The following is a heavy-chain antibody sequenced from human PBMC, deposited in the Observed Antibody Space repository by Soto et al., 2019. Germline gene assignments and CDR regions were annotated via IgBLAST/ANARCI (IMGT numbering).Heavy chain of an antibody. J-gene: IGHJ4*02. V-gene: IGHV4-4*07. CDR2: FYNNGGT. CDR1: GGSISNYY. Sequence: QVQLQDSGPGLVKPSETLSLTCTVSGGSISNYYWSWFRQPAGKGLEWIGRFYNNGGTSYNPALKSRATMSVDTSNNQFSLKLSSVTAADTAVYYCARRDSSSSGRGFDFWGQGTLVTVSS. CDR3: ARRDSSSSGRGFDF. D-gene: IGHD6-6*01.